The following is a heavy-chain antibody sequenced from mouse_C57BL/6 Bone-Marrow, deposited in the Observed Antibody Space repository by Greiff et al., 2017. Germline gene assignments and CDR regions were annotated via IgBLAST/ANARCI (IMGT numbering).Heavy chain of an antibody. CDR2: IYPRNGNT. D-gene: IGHD1-1*01. CDR1: GFNIKDYY. CDR3: AGEGYYYGSSHWFAY. J-gene: IGHJ3*01. Sequence: VQLQQSGAELVRPGASVKLSCTASGFNIKDYYMHWVKQRTGQGLEWIGDIYPRNGNTYYNEKFKGKATLTADKSSSTAYMELRSLTSEDSAVYFCAGEGYYYGSSHWFAYWGQGTLVTVSA. V-gene: IGHV1-81*01.